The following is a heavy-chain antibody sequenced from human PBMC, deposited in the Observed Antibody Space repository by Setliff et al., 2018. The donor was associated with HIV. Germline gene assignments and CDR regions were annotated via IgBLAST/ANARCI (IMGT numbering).Heavy chain of an antibody. Sequence: PGGSLRLSCTASGFTFRDYWMHWVRQAPGKGLEWVSRIKGDGSGATYVDSVKGRFSISRDNAENSLYLQMSSLRAEDAAVYYCARKLRPGHGMDVWGQGTTVTVSS. J-gene: IGHJ6*02. CDR3: ARKLRPGHGMDV. V-gene: IGHV3-74*01. CDR1: GFTFRDYW. D-gene: IGHD3-10*01. CDR2: IKGDGSGA.